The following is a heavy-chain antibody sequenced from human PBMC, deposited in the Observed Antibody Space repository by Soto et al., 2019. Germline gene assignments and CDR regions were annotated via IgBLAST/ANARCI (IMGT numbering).Heavy chain of an antibody. Sequence: QVQLVQSGAEVKKPGSSVKVSCKASGGTFSSYTISWVRQAPGQGLEWMGRIIPILGIANYAQKFQGRVTITADKATSTAYMELSSLRSEDTAVYYCARDGVDGDYVQGIDYWGQGTLVTVSS. CDR1: GGTFSSYT. J-gene: IGHJ4*02. D-gene: IGHD4-17*01. CDR3: ARDGVDGDYVQGIDY. CDR2: IIPILGIA. V-gene: IGHV1-69*08.